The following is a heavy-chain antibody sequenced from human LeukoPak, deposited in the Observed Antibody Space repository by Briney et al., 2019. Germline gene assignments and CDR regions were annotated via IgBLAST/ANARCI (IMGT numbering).Heavy chain of an antibody. Sequence: SETLSLTCTVSGYSISSGYYWGWIRQPPGKGLEWIGSIYYSGSTYYNPSLKSRVTISVDTSKNQFSLKLSSVTAADTAVYYCARGPNVLLWFGELLIDYWGQGTLVTVSS. CDR3: ARGPNVLLWFGELLIDY. CDR2: IYYSGST. J-gene: IGHJ4*02. V-gene: IGHV4-38-2*02. D-gene: IGHD3-10*01. CDR1: GYSISSGYY.